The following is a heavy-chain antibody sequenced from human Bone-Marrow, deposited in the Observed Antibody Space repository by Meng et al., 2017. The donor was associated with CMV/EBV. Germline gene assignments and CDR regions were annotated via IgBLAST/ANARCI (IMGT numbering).Heavy chain of an antibody. CDR1: GFTFSSYS. CDR2: ISLSSNYI. V-gene: IGHV3-21*01. CDR3: AARRDGYKNPVDY. Sequence: ASGFTFSSYSMNWVRQAPGQGLEWVSSISLSSNYIYYADSVKGRFTISRDNAKNSLYLQMNSLRAEDTAVYYCAARRDGYKNPVDYWGQGTLVTVSS. D-gene: IGHD5-24*01. J-gene: IGHJ4*02.